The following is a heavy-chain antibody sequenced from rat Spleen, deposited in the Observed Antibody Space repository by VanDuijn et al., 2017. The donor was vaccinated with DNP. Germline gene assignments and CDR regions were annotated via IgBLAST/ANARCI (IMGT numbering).Heavy chain of an antibody. CDR3: ATHPEWGYYFDY. Sequence: EVQLVESGGGLVQPGRSLKLSCAASGFTFSNYDMAWVRQAPTKGLEWVASISHTDDTTYYPDSVKGRFTISGDNAKNTQYLQMDSLRSEDTATYYCATHPEWGYYFDYWGPGTMVTVSS. V-gene: IGHV5S13*01. D-gene: IGHD4-3*01. J-gene: IGHJ1*01. CDR2: ISHTDDTT. CDR1: GFTFSNYD.